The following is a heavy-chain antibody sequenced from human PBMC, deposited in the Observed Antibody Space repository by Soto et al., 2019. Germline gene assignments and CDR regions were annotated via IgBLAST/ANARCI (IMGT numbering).Heavy chain of an antibody. V-gene: IGHV3-23*01. J-gene: IGHJ5*02. CDR2: ISGSGDKT. D-gene: IGHD6-13*01. Sequence: PGGSLRLSCAASGFYFSNFAMSWVRQAPGTGLEWVSSISGSGDKTYYLDSVKGRFTISRDNSKNTLYLHMNSLGAEDTAVYFCAKDYASTWYWYFDPWGQGTLVTVSS. CDR1: GFYFSNFA. CDR3: AKDYASTWYWYFDP.